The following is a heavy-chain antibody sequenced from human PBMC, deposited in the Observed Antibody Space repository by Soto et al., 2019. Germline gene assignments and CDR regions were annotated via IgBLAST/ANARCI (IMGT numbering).Heavy chain of an antibody. CDR1: GFTFSSHS. V-gene: IGHV3-48*02. CDR2: ISGASKTI. J-gene: IGHJ6*02. CDR3: ARDGRQGYDMDV. Sequence: EVQLVESGGGLVQPGGSLRLSCAVSGFTFSSHSMNWVRQAPGKGLEWVSYISGASKTIYYADSLKGRFTISRDNAKNSRYLQRNSLRDEDTAVYYCARDGRQGYDMDVWGQGTTFTVSS.